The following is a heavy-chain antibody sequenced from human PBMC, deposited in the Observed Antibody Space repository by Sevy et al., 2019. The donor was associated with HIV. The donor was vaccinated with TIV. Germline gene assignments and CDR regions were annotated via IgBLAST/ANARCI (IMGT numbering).Heavy chain of an antibody. V-gene: IGHV3-73*01. CDR3: VRGSYSSGWYFDY. Sequence: GGSLRLSCAASGFTFSGSAMHWVRQASGKGLEWVGRIRNKANSSATAYAASVKGRFTISRDDSKNTAYLQMNSLKTEDTAVYYCVRGSYSSGWYFDYWGQGTLVTVSS. CDR2: IRNKANSSAT. CDR1: GFTFSGSA. J-gene: IGHJ4*02. D-gene: IGHD6-19*01.